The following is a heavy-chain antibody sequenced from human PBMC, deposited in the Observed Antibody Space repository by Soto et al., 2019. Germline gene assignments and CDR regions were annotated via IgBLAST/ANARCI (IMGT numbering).Heavy chain of an antibody. J-gene: IGHJ3*02. D-gene: IGHD3-22*01. CDR2: FDPEDGET. CDR3: ATPPTYYYDSSGSPGAFDI. V-gene: IGHV1-24*01. Sequence: ASGEVCCKXSGYTLTELSMHWVRQAPGKGLEWMGGFDPEDGETIYAQKVQGRVTMTEDTSTDTAYMELSSLRSEDTAVYYCATPPTYYYDSSGSPGAFDIWGQGTMVTVSS. CDR1: GYTLTELS.